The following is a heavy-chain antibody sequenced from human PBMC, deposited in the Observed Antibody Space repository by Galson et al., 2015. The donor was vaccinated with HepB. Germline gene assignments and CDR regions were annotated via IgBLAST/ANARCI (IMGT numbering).Heavy chain of an antibody. J-gene: IGHJ6*02. V-gene: IGHV1-69*04. CDR1: GYDFNKYG. CDR3: ARDPHYEILTGYNGGMDV. Sequence: SCKASGYDFNKYGLSWVRQAPGQGPEWMGRIIPILGLANYAQKFQGRVTITADKSTSTAYMELSSLRSEDTAVYYCARDPHYEILTGYNGGMDVWGQGTTATVSS. D-gene: IGHD3-9*01. CDR2: IIPILGLA.